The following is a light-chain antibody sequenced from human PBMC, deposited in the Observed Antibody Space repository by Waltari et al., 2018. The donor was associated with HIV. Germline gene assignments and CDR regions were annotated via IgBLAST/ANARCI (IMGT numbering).Light chain of an antibody. V-gene: IGKV3-20*01. CDR1: PRVSRNF. Sequence: EIVLTQSPVTLSLSPGGRVALSCRASPRVSRNFLAWYQQRLGQSPRLLIYGSSSRATGVPDRFSGSGSGTDFTLTITRLEPEDFAVYYCQQYGSSPLTFGGGTKVEI. J-gene: IGKJ4*01. CDR3: QQYGSSPLT. CDR2: GSS.